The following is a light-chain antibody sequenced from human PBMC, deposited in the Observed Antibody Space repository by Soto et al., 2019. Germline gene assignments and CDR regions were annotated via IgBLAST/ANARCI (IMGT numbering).Light chain of an antibody. CDR1: QSISNS. V-gene: IGKV1-5*03. CDR3: QQYASFWT. J-gene: IGKJ1*01. CDR2: KAS. Sequence: DIQMTQSPSTLSASVGDRVTITCRATQSISNSLAWYQQKPGKAPKLLIYKASSLESGVPSRFSGSGSGTEFPLTITRLQPDDFATYYCQQYASFWTFGQGTKVEIK.